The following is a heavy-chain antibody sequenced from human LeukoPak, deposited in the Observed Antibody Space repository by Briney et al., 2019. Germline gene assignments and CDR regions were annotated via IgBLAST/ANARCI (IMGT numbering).Heavy chain of an antibody. CDR3: ARVVGYCSSTSCYPKDADYYYYGMDV. CDR1: GGTFSSYA. CDR2: IIPIFGTA. D-gene: IGHD2-2*01. Sequence: ASVKVSCKASGGTFSSYAISWVRQAPGQGLEWMGGIIPIFGTANYAQKFQGRVTITADESTSTAYMELSSLRSEDTAVYYCARVVGYCSSTSCYPKDADYYYYGMDVWAKGPRSPSP. J-gene: IGHJ6*02. V-gene: IGHV1-69*13.